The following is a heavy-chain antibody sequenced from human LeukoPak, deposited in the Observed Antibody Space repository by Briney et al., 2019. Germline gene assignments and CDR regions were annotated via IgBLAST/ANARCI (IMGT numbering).Heavy chain of an antibody. Sequence: WFRQAPGKGLEWIGSIDYSGSPCYRPSLKSRATISVDTSKRQFSLKLSSVTAADTAVYYCARETNDYFDSSAYMDVWGQGTTVTASS. J-gene: IGHJ6*03. V-gene: IGHV4-39*07. CDR2: IDYSGSP. D-gene: IGHD3-22*01. CDR3: ARETNDYFDSSAYMDV.